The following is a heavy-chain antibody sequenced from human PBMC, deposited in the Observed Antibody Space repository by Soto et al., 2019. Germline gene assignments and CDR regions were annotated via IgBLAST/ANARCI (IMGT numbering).Heavy chain of an antibody. D-gene: IGHD1-26*01. CDR3: AKDRVWGGATYYFDY. CDR1: GFTFSSYA. CDR2: ISGSGGST. J-gene: IGHJ4*02. V-gene: IGHV3-23*01. Sequence: EVQLLESGGGLVQPGGSLRLSCAASGFTFSSYAMSWVRQAPGKGLEWVSAISGSGGSTYYADSVKGRFTISRDNSKNTLYLQINSLRAEDTAVYYCAKDRVWGGATYYFDYWGQGTLVTLSS.